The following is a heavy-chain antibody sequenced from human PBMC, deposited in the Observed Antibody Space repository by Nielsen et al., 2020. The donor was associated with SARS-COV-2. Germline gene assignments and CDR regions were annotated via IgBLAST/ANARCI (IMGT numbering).Heavy chain of an antibody. Sequence: SVKVSCKASGGTFSSYAISWVRQAPGQGLEWMGGIIPIFGTANYAQKFQGRVTITADESTSTAYMELSSLRSEDTAVYYCARDRGSGYDSVGWFDPWGQGTLVTVSS. V-gene: IGHV1-69*13. J-gene: IGHJ5*02. CDR1: GGTFSSYA. CDR3: ARDRGSGYDSVGWFDP. D-gene: IGHD5-12*01. CDR2: IIPIFGTA.